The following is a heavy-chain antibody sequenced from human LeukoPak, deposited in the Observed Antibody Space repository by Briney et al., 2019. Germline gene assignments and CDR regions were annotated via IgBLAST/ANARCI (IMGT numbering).Heavy chain of an antibody. J-gene: IGHJ6*03. D-gene: IGHD3-22*01. CDR2: ISWNSGSI. CDR1: GFTFDDYA. CDR3: AKDWAMSYYDTSGPPSHMDV. Sequence: GGSLRLSCAASGFTFDDYAMHWVRQAPGKGLEWVSGISWNSGSIGYADSVKGRFTISRDNAKNTLYLQMNSLRLEDTAVYYCAKDWAMSYYDTSGPPSHMDVWGKGTTVTISS. V-gene: IGHV3-9*01.